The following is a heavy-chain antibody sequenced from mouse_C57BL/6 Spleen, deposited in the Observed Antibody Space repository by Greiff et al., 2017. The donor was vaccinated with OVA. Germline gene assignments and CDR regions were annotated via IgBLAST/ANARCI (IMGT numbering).Heavy chain of an antibody. CDR3: ARTTVVAKDFDY. V-gene: IGHV1-55*01. D-gene: IGHD1-1*01. J-gene: IGHJ2*01. Sequence: QVQLQQPGAELVKPGASVKMSCKASGYTFTSYWITWVKQRPGQGLEWIGDIYPGSGSTNYNEKFKSKATLTVDTSSSTAYMQLSSLTSEDSAVYDCARTTVVAKDFDYWGQGTTLTVSS. CDR2: IYPGSGST. CDR1: GYTFTSYW.